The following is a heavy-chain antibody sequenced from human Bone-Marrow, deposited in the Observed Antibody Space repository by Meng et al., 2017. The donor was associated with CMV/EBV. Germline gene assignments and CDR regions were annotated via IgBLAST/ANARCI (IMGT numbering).Heavy chain of an antibody. J-gene: IGHJ6*02. CDR2: ISSSSSYI. CDR1: GFTFSSYS. V-gene: IGHV3-21*01. CDR3: AREALGMDV. Sequence: GESLKISCAASGFTFSSYSMNWVRRAPGKGLEWVSSISSSSSYIYYADSVKGRFTISRDNAKNSLYLQMNSLRAEDTAVYYCAREALGMDVWGQGTTVTVSS.